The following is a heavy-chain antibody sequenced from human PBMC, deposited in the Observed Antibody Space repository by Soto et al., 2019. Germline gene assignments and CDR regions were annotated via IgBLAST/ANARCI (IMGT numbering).Heavy chain of an antibody. CDR1: GGSISSGGYS. V-gene: IGHV4-30-2*01. Sequence: QLQLQESGSGLVKPSQTLSLTCAVSGGSISSGGYSWSWIRQPPGKGLEWIGYIYLSGSTFYNPSLKRRVTRALDRAKNQFSLKLSSVTAADTAVYFCARDRNSYGMDVWGQGTTVAVSS. CDR2: IYLSGST. CDR3: ARDRNSYGMDV. J-gene: IGHJ6*02.